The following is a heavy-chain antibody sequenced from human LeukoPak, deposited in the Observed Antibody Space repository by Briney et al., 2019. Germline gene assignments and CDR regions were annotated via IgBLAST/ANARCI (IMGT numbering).Heavy chain of an antibody. Sequence: GSLRLSCTASGFTFGDYAMSWVRQAPGKGLEWVGFIRSKAYGGTTEYAASVKGRFTVSRDDSKSIAYLQMNSLKTEDTAVYYCTRVEIQLWLTDYWGQGTLVTVSS. J-gene: IGHJ4*02. CDR3: TRVEIQLWLTDY. CDR1: GFTFGDYA. D-gene: IGHD5-18*01. CDR2: IRSKAYGGTT. V-gene: IGHV3-49*04.